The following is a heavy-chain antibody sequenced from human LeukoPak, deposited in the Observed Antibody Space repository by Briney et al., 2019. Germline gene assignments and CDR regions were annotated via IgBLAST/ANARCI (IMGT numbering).Heavy chain of an antibody. D-gene: IGHD6-19*01. CDR2: MSYDGSNK. CDR1: GFTFSSYG. CDR3: AKNQWLASYFDY. Sequence: GGSLRLSCAASGFTFSSYGMHWVRQAPGKGLEWVAVMSYDGSNKYYADSVRGRFTISRDNSKNTLYLQMNSLRAEDTAVYYCAKNQWLASYFDYWGQGTLVTVSS. J-gene: IGHJ4*02. V-gene: IGHV3-30*18.